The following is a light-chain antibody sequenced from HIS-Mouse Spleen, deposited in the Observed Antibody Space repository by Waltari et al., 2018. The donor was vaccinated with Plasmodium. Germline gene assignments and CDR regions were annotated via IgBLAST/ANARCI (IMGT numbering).Light chain of an antibody. Sequence: QSVLTQPPSVSAAPGQKVTISCPGSSSNIGKNYVSWYQQLQGTAPKLLIYDNNKRPSGIPDRFSGSKSGTSATLGITGLQTGDEADYYCGTWDSSLSAGVVFGGGTKLTVL. J-gene: IGLJ2*01. CDR1: SSNIGKNY. CDR2: DNN. V-gene: IGLV1-51*01. CDR3: GTWDSSLSAGVV.